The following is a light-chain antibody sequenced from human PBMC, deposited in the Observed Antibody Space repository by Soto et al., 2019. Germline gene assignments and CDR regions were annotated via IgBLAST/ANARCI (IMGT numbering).Light chain of an antibody. V-gene: IGLV1-51*01. Sequence: QSVLTQPPSLSAAPGQMVTIACSGSTSNIENNHVSWDQQVPRTAPKLLIYDSNQRPSGVPDRFSASRSGTSATLGITGLQAGDEADYYCATWDVSGLVFGGGTTLTVL. CDR3: ATWDVSGLV. J-gene: IGLJ3*02. CDR1: TSNIENNH. CDR2: DSN.